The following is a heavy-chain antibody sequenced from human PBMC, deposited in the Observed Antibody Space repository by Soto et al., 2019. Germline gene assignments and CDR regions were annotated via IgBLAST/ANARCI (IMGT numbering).Heavy chain of an antibody. CDR2: IIPIFGAA. CDR3: ARAYDSNCYYIPFDF. CDR1: GGTFSTYA. V-gene: IGHV1-69*12. J-gene: IGHJ4*02. D-gene: IGHD3-22*01. Sequence: QVQLVQSGAEMKKPGSSVKVSCKASGGTFSTYAISWVRQAPGQGLEWMGGIIPIFGAANYAQKFQGRVTITADESTSTAYMELSSLRSEDTAVYYCARAYDSNCYYIPFDFWGQGSLVTVSS.